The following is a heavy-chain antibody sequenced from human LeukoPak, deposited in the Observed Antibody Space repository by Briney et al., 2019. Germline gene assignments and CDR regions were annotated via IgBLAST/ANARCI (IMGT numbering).Heavy chain of an antibody. J-gene: IGHJ3*02. D-gene: IGHD3-22*01. CDR3: ARGRNYYDSSARDAFDI. V-gene: IGHV3-33*01. CDR1: GFTFSSYG. Sequence: GRSLRLSCAASGFTFSSYGMHWVRQAPGKGLEWVAVIWYDGSNKYYADSVKGRFTISRDNSKNTLYLQMNSLRAEDTAVYYCARGRNYYDSSARDAFDIWGQGTMVTVSS. CDR2: IWYDGSNK.